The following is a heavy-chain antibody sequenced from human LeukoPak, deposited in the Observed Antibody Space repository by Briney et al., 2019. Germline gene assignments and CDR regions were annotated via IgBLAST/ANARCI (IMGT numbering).Heavy chain of an antibody. V-gene: IGHV3-23*01. CDR2: ISGSGGST. CDR1: GFTFTTYG. Sequence: GGSLRLSCAASGFTFTTYGMHWVRQAPGKGLEWVSAISGSGGSTYYADSVKGRFTISRDNSKNTLYLQMNSLRSEDTAVYYCARDRGFYSNYPWYYYYYMDVWGKGTTVTVSS. J-gene: IGHJ6*03. D-gene: IGHD4-11*01. CDR3: ARDRGFYSNYPWYYYYYMDV.